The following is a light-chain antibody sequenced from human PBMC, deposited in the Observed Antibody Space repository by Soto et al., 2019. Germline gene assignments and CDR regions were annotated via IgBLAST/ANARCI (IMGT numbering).Light chain of an antibody. CDR2: AAS. Sequence: DIQMTQSPSSLSASVGDRVTITCRASQGIDRWLAWYQQKPGEAPKVLIYAASSLRSGVPSRFSGSGYGTDFSLTISSLQPEDIATYYCQQYDNLPLNFGGGTKVDIK. CDR1: QGIDRW. V-gene: IGKV1-12*01. J-gene: IGKJ4*01. CDR3: QQYDNLPLN.